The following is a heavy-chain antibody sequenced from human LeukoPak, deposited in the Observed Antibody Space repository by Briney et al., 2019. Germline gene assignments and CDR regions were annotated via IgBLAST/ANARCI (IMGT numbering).Heavy chain of an antibody. Sequence: GGSLRLSCAASGFTFSSYGMHWVRQAPGKGLEWVAFIRYDGSNKYYADSVKGRFTISRDNSKNTLYLQMNSLRDEDTAVYYCAKVVVVAASLGGFDYWGQGTLVTVSS. CDR3: AKVVVVAASLGGFDY. J-gene: IGHJ4*02. CDR1: GFTFSSYG. D-gene: IGHD2-15*01. CDR2: IRYDGSNK. V-gene: IGHV3-30*02.